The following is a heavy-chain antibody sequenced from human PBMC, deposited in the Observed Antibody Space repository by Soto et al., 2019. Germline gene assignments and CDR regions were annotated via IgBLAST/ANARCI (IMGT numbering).Heavy chain of an antibody. CDR3: AKEGFYDRTGYYPFDS. J-gene: IGHJ4*02. CDR2: VSFDGRNK. Sequence: GGSLRLSCTAAGFNLSTYGVHWVRQPPGRGLEWVAVVSFDGRNKYYAGSVEGRFTISRDNSKKTLYLHMNSLRAEDTAVYYCAKEGFYDRTGYYPFDSWGQGTLVTVSS. D-gene: IGHD3-22*01. V-gene: IGHV3-30*18. CDR1: GFNLSTYG.